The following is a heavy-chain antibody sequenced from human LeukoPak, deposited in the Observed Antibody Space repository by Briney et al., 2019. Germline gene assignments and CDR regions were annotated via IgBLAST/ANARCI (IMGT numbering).Heavy chain of an antibody. CDR3: ARADRNTIFGVVIWDAFDY. D-gene: IGHD3-3*01. CDR2: IKQDGSEK. Sequence: GGSLRLSCAGSGFTFSSYWMSWVRQAPGKGLEWVANIKQDGSEKYYVDSVKGRFTISRDNAKNSLYLQMNSLRAEDTAVYYCARADRNTIFGVVIWDAFDYWGQGTLVTVSS. J-gene: IGHJ4*02. V-gene: IGHV3-7*01. CDR1: GFTFSSYW.